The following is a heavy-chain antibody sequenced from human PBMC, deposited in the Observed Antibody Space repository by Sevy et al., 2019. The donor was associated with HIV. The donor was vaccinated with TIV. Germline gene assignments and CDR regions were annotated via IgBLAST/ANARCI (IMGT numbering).Heavy chain of an antibody. V-gene: IGHV3-21*01. J-gene: IGHJ6*02. CDR1: GFSFSRYA. Sequence: GGSLRLSCAASGFSFSRYAMHWVRQAPGKGLEWVSSITASANYIYYADSVKGRFTISRDNTKKSLYLQMNSLRAEDTAVYYCARDWLPADLYGMDVWGQGTTVTVSS. D-gene: IGHD2-2*01. CDR2: ITASANYI. CDR3: ARDWLPADLYGMDV.